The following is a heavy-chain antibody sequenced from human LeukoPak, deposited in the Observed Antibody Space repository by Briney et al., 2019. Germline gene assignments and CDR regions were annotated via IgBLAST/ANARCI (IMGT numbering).Heavy chain of an antibody. CDR2: IYSGGST. D-gene: IGHD3-22*01. J-gene: IGHJ4*02. CDR3: ARTTGGTYYYDSSGYYFDY. Sequence: GGSLRLSCAASGFTVSSNYMSWVRQAPGKGLEWVSVIYSGGSTYYADSVKGRFTISRDNSKNTLYLQMNSLRAEDTAVYYCARTTGGTYYYDSSGYYFDYWGQGTLVTVSS. V-gene: IGHV3-66*01. CDR1: GFTVSSNY.